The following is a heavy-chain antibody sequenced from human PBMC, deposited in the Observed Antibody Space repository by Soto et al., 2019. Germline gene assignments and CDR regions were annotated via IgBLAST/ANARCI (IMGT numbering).Heavy chain of an antibody. CDR2: LYSSRDT. CDR3: ARHPGYCSGGSCNGQYTLDV. V-gene: IGHV4-39*01. J-gene: IGHJ6*02. CDR1: GGSISSGGYS. D-gene: IGHD2-15*01. Sequence: SETLSLTCAVSGGSISSGGYSWGWIRQPPGKGLEWIGTLYSSRDTYYNPSLKSRVTISADTSQNQFSLDLTSVTATDTAVYFCARHPGYCSGGSCNGQYTLDVWGQGTTVTVSS.